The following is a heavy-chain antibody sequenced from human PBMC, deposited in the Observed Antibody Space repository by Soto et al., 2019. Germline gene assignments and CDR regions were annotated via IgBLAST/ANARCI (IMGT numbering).Heavy chain of an antibody. V-gene: IGHV3-74*01. Sequence: EVPLVESGGGLVQPGGSLRLSCAASGFTFSTYWMHWVRQAPGKGLVWVSRINSDGSTTNYADSVKGRFTISRDNAKNALYLQMNSLRAEDTAVYYCARDAYYDMGVWGQGTTVTVSS. CDR3: ARDAYYDMGV. J-gene: IGHJ6*02. CDR1: GFTFSTYW. CDR2: INSDGSTT.